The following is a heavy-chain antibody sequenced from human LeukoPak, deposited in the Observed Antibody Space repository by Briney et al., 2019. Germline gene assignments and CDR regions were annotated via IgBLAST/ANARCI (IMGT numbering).Heavy chain of an antibody. CDR1: VYTFTGYY. Sequence: ASVKVSCKASVYTFTGYYMHWVRQAPGQGLEWMGWIKPNSGGTNYAEKFQGRVTMTRDTSITTGYMELSRLKSDDTAVYYCAKALESQTGAFDIWGQGTMVTVSS. CDR2: IKPNSGGT. V-gene: IGHV1-2*02. D-gene: IGHD3-9*01. CDR3: AKALESQTGAFDI. J-gene: IGHJ3*02.